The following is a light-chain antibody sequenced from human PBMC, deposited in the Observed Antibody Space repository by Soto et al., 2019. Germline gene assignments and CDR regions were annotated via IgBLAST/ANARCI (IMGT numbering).Light chain of an antibody. V-gene: IGKV1-5*03. J-gene: IGKJ1*01. CDR3: QQYNSYSRT. Sequence: DIQMTQSPSTLSASVGDRVTITCRASQSISSWLAWYQQKTGKAPKLLIYKASSVESGVPSRFSGSGSGTEFTLTISSLQADDFANYYCQQYNSYSRTFGQGTKVEIK. CDR1: QSISSW. CDR2: KAS.